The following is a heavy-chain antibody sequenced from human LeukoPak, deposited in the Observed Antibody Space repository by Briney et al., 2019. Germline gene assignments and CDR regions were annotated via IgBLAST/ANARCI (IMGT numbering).Heavy chain of an antibody. CDR2: INPSGGST. CDR1: GYTFTSYY. CDR3: ARDAGNFDWLRTIDY. V-gene: IGHV1-46*01. J-gene: IGHJ4*02. D-gene: IGHD3-9*01. Sequence: ASVKVSCKASGYTFTSYYMHWMLQAPGQGLEWMGIINPSGGSTSYAQKFQGRVTMTRDTSTSTVYMELSSPRSEDTAVYYCARDAGNFDWLRTIDYWGQGTLVTVSS.